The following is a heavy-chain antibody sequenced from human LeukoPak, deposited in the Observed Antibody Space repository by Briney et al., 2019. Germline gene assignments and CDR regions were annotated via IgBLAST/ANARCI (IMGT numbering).Heavy chain of an antibody. Sequence: GASVTVSCKASGYTFTSYYMHWVRQAPGQGLEWMGLINPTGDSTGYAQKFQGRITMTRDMSTSTDYMELSSLRSEDTAVYYCAGSGTTVTTRDNYYYYYYMDVWGKGTTVTVSS. D-gene: IGHD4-17*01. CDR2: INPTGDST. CDR1: GYTFTSYY. CDR3: AGSGTTVTTRDNYYYYYYMDV. J-gene: IGHJ6*03. V-gene: IGHV1-46*01.